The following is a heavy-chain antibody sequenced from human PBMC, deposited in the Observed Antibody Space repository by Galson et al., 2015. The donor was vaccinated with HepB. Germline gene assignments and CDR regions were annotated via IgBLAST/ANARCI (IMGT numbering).Heavy chain of an antibody. J-gene: IGHJ3*02. CDR2: VSGSGDST. Sequence: SLRLSCATSGFTFSNYAMSWVRQAPGKGLEWVSVVSGSGDSTYYADSVKGRFTISRDTSKNTLYLQMNSLRAEDTAVYYCVKWTEPSRWYSGDDFDTWDQGTMVTVSS. CDR1: GFTFSNYA. V-gene: IGHV3-23*01. CDR3: VKWTEPSRWYSGDDFDT. D-gene: IGHD6-19*01.